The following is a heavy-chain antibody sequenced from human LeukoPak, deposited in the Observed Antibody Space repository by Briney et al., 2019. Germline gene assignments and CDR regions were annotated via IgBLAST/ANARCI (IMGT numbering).Heavy chain of an antibody. Sequence: AAVKVSCKASGGTFSSYAISWVRQAPGQGLEGMGGIIPIFGTANYAQKFQGRVTITTDESTSTAYMELSSLRSEDTAVYYCARDYYDSSGVPYYFDYWGQGTLVTVSS. CDR3: ARDYYDSSGVPYYFDY. V-gene: IGHV1-69*05. D-gene: IGHD3-22*01. J-gene: IGHJ4*02. CDR2: IIPIFGTA. CDR1: GGTFSSYA.